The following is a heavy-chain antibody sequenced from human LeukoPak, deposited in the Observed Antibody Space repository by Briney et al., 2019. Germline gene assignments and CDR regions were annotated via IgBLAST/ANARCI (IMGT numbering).Heavy chain of an antibody. V-gene: IGHV3-21*01. CDR2: ISSSSGYI. Sequence: GGSLRLSCAASGFTFSSYAMNWVRQAPGKGLGWVSSISSSSGYIYYADSVKGRFTISRDNAKNSLYLQMNSLRAEDTAVYYCARDFHDSSGYYPDYWGQGTLVTVSS. J-gene: IGHJ4*02. D-gene: IGHD3-22*01. CDR3: ARDFHDSSGYYPDY. CDR1: GFTFSSYA.